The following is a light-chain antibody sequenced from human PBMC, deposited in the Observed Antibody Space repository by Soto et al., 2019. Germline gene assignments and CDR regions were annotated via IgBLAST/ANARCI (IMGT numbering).Light chain of an antibody. Sequence: DIVMTQSPDSLAVSLGERATINCKSSQSVLYSSNNKNYLVWYQQKPGQPPKLLLYWASTRESGVPDRFSGSGSGTDFTLTISSLQAEDVAVYYCQQYYSTPLTFGGGTKVESK. J-gene: IGKJ4*01. CDR2: WAS. CDR1: QSVLYSSNNKNY. CDR3: QQYYSTPLT. V-gene: IGKV4-1*01.